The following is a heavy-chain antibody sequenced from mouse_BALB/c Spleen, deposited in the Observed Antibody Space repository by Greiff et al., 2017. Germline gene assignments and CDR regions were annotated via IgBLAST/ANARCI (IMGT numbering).Heavy chain of an antibody. J-gene: IGHJ2*01. CDR1: GFNIKDTY. CDR2: IDPANGNT. V-gene: IGHV14-3*02. Sequence: VQLKQSGAELVKPGASVKLSCTASGFNIKDTYMHWVKQRPEQGLEWIGRIDPANGNTKYDPKFQGKATITADTSSNTAYLQLSSLTSEDTAVYYCARAAGNYNYFDYWGQGTTLTVSS. D-gene: IGHD2-1*01. CDR3: ARAAGNYNYFDY.